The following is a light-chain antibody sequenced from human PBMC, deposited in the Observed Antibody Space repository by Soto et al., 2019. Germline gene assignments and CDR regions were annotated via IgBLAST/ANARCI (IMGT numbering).Light chain of an antibody. CDR3: SSYAGSNQPYV. Sequence: QSALTQPPSASGSPGQSVTISCTGTSSDVGGYNYVSWYQQHPGKSPRLMIYEVSKRPSGVPDRFSGSRSGNTASLTVSGLQAEDEADSYCSSYAGSNQPYVFGTATKLTVL. J-gene: IGLJ1*01. CDR2: EVS. CDR1: SSDVGGYNY. V-gene: IGLV2-8*01.